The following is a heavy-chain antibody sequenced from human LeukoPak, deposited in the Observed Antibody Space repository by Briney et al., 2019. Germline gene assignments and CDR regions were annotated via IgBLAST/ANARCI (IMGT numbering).Heavy chain of an antibody. CDR2: IIPIFGTA. V-gene: IGHV1-69*05. D-gene: IGHD6-13*01. CDR3: ARAPPPWVIAAAGSETSIQNPYYMDV. CDR1: GGTFSSYA. Sequence: SVKVSCKASGGTFSSYAISWVRQAPGQGLEWMGGIIPIFGTANYAQKFQGRVTITTDESTSTAYMELSSLRSEDTAVYYCARAPPPWVIAAAGSETSIQNPYYMDVWGKGTTVTVSS. J-gene: IGHJ6*03.